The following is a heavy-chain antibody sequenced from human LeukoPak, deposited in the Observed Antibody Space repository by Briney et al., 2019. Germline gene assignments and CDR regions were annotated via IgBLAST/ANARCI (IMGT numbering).Heavy chain of an antibody. J-gene: IGHJ5*02. Sequence: SETLSLTCTVSGGSISSYYWSWIRQPAGKGLEWIGRIYTSGSTNYNPSLKSRVTTSVDTSKNQFSLKLSSVTAADTAVYYCARSDTLGYCSSTSCLGNWFDPWGQGTLVTVSS. D-gene: IGHD2-2*01. V-gene: IGHV4-4*07. CDR2: IYTSGST. CDR1: GGSISSYY. CDR3: ARSDTLGYCSSTSCLGNWFDP.